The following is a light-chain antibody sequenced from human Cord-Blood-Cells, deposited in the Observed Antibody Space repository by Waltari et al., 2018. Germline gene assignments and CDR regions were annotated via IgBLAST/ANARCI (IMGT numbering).Light chain of an antibody. Sequence: EMVLTHSPGTLSLSQGERATLSCRASQSVSSSYLAWYQQKPGQAPRLLIYGASSRATGIPDRFSGSGSGTDFTLTISRLEPEDFAVYYCQQYGSSSWTFGQGTKVEIK. CDR2: GAS. CDR3: QQYGSSSWT. V-gene: IGKV3-20*01. J-gene: IGKJ1*01. CDR1: QSVSSSY.